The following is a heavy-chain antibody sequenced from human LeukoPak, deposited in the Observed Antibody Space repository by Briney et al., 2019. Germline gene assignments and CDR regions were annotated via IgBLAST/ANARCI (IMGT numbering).Heavy chain of an antibody. D-gene: IGHD3-10*01. J-gene: IGHJ5*02. CDR1: GFTFSSYA. V-gene: IGHV3-73*01. CDR2: IKSKTYNYAT. Sequence: PGGSLRLSCAASGFTFSSYAMSWVRQASGKGLEWVGRIKSKTYNYATVYAASVKGRFTISRDDSKNTTILQMNSLKIEDTAIYYCIRQGWFGAMTWFDPWGQGTLVTVSS. CDR3: IRQGWFGAMTWFDP.